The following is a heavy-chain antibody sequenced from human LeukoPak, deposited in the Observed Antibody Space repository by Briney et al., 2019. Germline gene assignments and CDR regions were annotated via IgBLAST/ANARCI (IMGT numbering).Heavy chain of an antibody. Sequence: PGGSLRLSCAASGFNVGSKHMNWVRQAPGKGLEWVSGIYPGGGSYYADSLKGRFIISRDISKNTVFLQMNSLRDEDTAVYHCARLNFGDDYWGQGALVTVSS. CDR3: ARLNFGDDY. CDR2: IYPGGGS. D-gene: IGHD4-17*01. J-gene: IGHJ4*02. V-gene: IGHV3-53*01. CDR1: GFNVGSKH.